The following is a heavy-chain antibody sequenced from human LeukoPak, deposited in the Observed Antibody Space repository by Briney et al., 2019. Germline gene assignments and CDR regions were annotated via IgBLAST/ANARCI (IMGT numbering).Heavy chain of an antibody. CDR3: ARTYSSGHDY. Sequence: SETLSLTCAVSGGSISSGGYSWSWIRQPPGKGLEWIGYIYHSGSTYYNPSLKSRVTISVDRSKNQFSLKLSSVTAADTAVYYCARTYSSGHDYRGQGTLVTVSS. J-gene: IGHJ4*02. V-gene: IGHV4-30-2*01. CDR2: IYHSGST. D-gene: IGHD6-19*01. CDR1: GGSISSGGYS.